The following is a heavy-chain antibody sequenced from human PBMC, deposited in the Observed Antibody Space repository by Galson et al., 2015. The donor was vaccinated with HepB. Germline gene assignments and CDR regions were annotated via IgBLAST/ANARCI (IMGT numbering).Heavy chain of an antibody. CDR3: ARESCLELQRNNYYSYGMDV. D-gene: IGHD1-7*01. CDR2: VSGYDGSA. V-gene: IGHV1-18*01. CDR1: GYDFNKYG. J-gene: IGHJ6*02. Sequence: SVKVSCKASGYDFNKYGLSWVRQAPGQGLEWMGWVSGYDGSANYAQKFQGRVTMTTEASTGTAFMEMRSLRSDDTAVYYCARESCLELQRNNYYSYGMDVWGQGTAVVVS.